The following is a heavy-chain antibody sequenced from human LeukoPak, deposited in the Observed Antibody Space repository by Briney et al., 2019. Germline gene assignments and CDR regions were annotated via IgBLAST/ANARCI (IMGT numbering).Heavy chain of an antibody. CDR3: ATGWVVTGTIRP. Sequence: ASVKVSCKVSGYTLNELSMHWVRQAPGKGLEWMGGFDPEDGETIYAQKFQGRVTMTEDTSTDTAYMELSSLRSEDTAVYYCATGWVVTGTIRPWGQGTLVTVSS. V-gene: IGHV1-24*01. CDR2: FDPEDGET. D-gene: IGHD2-21*02. CDR1: GYTLNELS. J-gene: IGHJ5*02.